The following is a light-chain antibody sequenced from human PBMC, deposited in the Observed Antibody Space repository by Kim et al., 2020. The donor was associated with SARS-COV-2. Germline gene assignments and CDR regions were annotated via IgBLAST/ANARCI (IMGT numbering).Light chain of an antibody. CDR1: QDISNS. CDR2: AAS. J-gene: IGKJ4*02. Sequence: DIQMSQSPSAMSASVGDRVTITCRASQDISNSLAWFQQRPGKVPRRLIYAASSLQSGVPSRFSGSGSGTEFPLTISSLQPEDFATYDCIQHSNYPLTFGGGTKIDIK. V-gene: IGKV1-17*03. CDR3: IQHSNYPLT.